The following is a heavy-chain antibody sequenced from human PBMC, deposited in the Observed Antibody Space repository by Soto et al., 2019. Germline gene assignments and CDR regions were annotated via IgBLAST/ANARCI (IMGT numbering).Heavy chain of an antibody. CDR2: ISSSSSYI. CDR3: ARDHGYYGSGLGDV. J-gene: IGHJ6*02. V-gene: IGHV3-21*01. CDR1: GFTFSSYS. D-gene: IGHD3-10*01. Sequence: PGGSLRLSCAASGFTFSSYSMNWVRQAPGKGLEWVSSISSSSSYIYYADSVKGRFTISRDNAKNSLYLQMNSLRAEDTAVYYCARDHGYYGSGLGDVWGQGTTVTVSS.